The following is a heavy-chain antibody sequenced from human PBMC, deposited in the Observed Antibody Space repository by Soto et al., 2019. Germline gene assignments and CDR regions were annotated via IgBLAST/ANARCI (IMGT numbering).Heavy chain of an antibody. D-gene: IGHD6-13*01. CDR3: RRSSRYSTAV. J-gene: IGHJ6*02. V-gene: IGHV4-39*01. CDR2: IYSIGST. CDR1: GGSISSSSY. Sequence: QLQLQESGPGLVKPSETLSLTCTVSGGSISSSSYWGWIRQPPGKGLEWIGSIYSIGSTYYNPSLKSRVTISVYTAKNQVSLKLRSVTAAGTAVDYCRRSSRYSTAVWGQGTTVTVSS.